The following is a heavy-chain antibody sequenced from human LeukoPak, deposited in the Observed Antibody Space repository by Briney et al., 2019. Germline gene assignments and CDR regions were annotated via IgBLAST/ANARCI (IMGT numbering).Heavy chain of an antibody. CDR2: ISSSSSYI. V-gene: IGHV3-21*01. D-gene: IGHD6-19*01. CDR1: GFPFSGYS. CDR3: ARDCGGAGVFDY. Sequence: GGSLRLSCAASGFPFSGYSMNWVRQAPGKGLEWVSSISSSSSYIYYADSVKGRFTISRDNAKNSLYLQVNSLRAEDTAVYYCARDCGGAGVFDYWGQGTLVTVSS. J-gene: IGHJ4*02.